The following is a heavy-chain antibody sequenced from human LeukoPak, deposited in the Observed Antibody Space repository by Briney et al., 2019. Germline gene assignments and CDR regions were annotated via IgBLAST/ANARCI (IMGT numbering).Heavy chain of an antibody. Sequence: GESLKISCKGSGYSFTSYWISWVRQLPGQGLEWMGRIDPSDSYTNYSPSFQGHVTISADKSISTAYLQWSSLKASDTAVYYCARHGVGSPAAAAGYGMDVWGQGTTVTVSS. J-gene: IGHJ6*02. D-gene: IGHD6-13*01. CDR1: GYSFTSYW. CDR2: IDPSDSYT. CDR3: ARHGVGSPAAAAGYGMDV. V-gene: IGHV5-10-1*01.